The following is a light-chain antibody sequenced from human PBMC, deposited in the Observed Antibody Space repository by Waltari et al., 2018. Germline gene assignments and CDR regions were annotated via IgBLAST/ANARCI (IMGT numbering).Light chain of an antibody. CDR1: QSVYSF. V-gene: IGKV3-11*01. CDR3: QQRSDWLVT. J-gene: IGKJ4*01. Sequence: EIMLTQSPATLSLSPGERATLSCRASQSVYSFLAWYQHKPGQAPRLLIFDALNRATGIPARFSGSGSGTDFTLTISSLEPEDFAVYYCQQRSDWLVTFGGGTRVEIK. CDR2: DAL.